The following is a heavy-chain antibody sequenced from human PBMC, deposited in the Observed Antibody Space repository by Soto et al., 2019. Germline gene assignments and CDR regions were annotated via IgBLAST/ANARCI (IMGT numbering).Heavy chain of an antibody. CDR2: ISYDGSNK. V-gene: IGHV3-30*18. CDR1: GFTFSSYG. D-gene: IGHD5-18*01. Sequence: GGSLRLSCAASGFTFSSYGMHWVRQAPGKGLEWVAVISYDGSNKYYADSVKGRFTISRDNSKNTLYLQMNSLRVEDTAVYYCAKDSGTAMALDYWGQGTLVTVSS. CDR3: AKDSGTAMALDY. J-gene: IGHJ4*02.